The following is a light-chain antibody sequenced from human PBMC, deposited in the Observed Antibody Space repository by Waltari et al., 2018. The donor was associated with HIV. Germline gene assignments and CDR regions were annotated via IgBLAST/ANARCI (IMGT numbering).Light chain of an antibody. V-gene: IGLV4-69*01. CDR3: HTWGPGIQV. CDR2: VTSGGSH. Sequence: QVVLTQSPSASASLGASVKPTCTLSSGHTHYAIAWHQQKPGKGPRYLMKVTSGGSHIKGDGIPDRFSGSSSGAERYLTISSLQSDDEADYYCHTWGPGIQVFGGGTKLTVL. CDR1: SGHTHYA. J-gene: IGLJ2*01.